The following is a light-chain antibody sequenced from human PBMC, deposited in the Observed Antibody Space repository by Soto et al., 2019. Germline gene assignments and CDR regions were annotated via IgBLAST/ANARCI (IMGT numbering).Light chain of an antibody. CDR1: QGISSR. J-gene: IGKJ5*01. CDR3: QQANSFPLT. Sequence: DIQMTQSPSSVSASVGARVTITCRASQGISSRLAWYQQKPGKAPKLLIYDASSLQGGVPSRFSGSGSGTAFTLTITSLQPEDFATYYCQQANSFPLTIGQGTRLDIK. V-gene: IGKV1-12*01. CDR2: DAS.